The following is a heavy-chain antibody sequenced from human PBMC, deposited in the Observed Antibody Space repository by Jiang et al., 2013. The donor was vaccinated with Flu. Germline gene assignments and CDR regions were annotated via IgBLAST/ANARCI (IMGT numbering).Heavy chain of an antibody. D-gene: IGHD2-21*01. CDR3: ARSIPSVFDAFDI. CDR1: SSFIGKSYY. CDR2: IFHSGTT. V-gene: IGHV4-38-2*01. Sequence: GPGLVKPSETLSLTCGVSSSFIGKSYYWGWIRQPPGKGLEWIGSIFHSGTTYYNPSLKSRVTISLDTSEKQFSLKLTSVTAADTAVYYCARSIPSVFDAFDIWGQGTMVTVSS. J-gene: IGHJ3*02.